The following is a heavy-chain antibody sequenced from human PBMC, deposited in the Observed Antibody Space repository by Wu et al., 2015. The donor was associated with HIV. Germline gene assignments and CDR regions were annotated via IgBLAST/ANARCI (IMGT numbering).Heavy chain of an antibody. Sequence: QVQLVQSGAEVKKPGASVKVSCKASGYTFTGYFMHWVRLAPGQGLEWMGWINLNSGATNYAQKFQGRVTMTRDTSISTAYMELNRMRSDDTAVFYCARLGYSGSSVQYYYYMDVWGKGTAVTVSS. J-gene: IGHJ6*03. CDR1: GYTFTGYF. CDR3: ARLGYSGSSVQYYYYMDV. D-gene: IGHD6-6*01. V-gene: IGHV1-2*02. CDR2: INLNSGAT.